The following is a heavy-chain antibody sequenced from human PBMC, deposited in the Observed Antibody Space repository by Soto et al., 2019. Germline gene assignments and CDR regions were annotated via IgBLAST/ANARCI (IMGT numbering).Heavy chain of an antibody. CDR2: IIPIFGTA. Sequence: SVKVSCKASGGTFSSYAISWVRQAPGQGLEWMGGIIPIFGTANYAQKFQGRVTITADESTSTAYMELSSLRSEDTAVYYCARDRPDSSGSDYWGQGTLVTVSS. CDR3: ARDRPDSSGSDY. D-gene: IGHD3-22*01. CDR1: GGTFSSYA. V-gene: IGHV1-69*13. J-gene: IGHJ4*02.